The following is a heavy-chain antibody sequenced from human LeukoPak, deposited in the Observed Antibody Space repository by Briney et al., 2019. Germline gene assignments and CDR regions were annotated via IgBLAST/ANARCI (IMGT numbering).Heavy chain of an antibody. V-gene: IGHV3-21*01. D-gene: IGHD2-15*01. CDR2: ISRSSSYI. J-gene: IGHJ4*02. CDR1: GFIFSDFS. CDR3: ARAPPGRDLLGGFDF. Sequence: GGSLRLSCTVSGFIFSDFSMSWVRQAPGKGLQWVSSISRSSSYIYYADSVKGRFTIPRDNARNSLYLQMNSLRAEDTAVYYCARAPPGRDLLGGFDFWGQGIRVTVSS.